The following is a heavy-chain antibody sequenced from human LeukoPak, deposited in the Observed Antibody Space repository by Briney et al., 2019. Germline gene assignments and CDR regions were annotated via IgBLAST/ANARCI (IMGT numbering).Heavy chain of an antibody. D-gene: IGHD3-10*01. CDR2: ISYDGTNK. J-gene: IGHJ4*02. CDR1: GFAFRSYA. CDR3: ASEGSYGSGSYYKPDYFDY. Sequence: PGGSLRLSCAASGFAFRSYAMHWVRQAPGKGLQWVAVISYDGTNKDYADSAKGRFTISRDNSKNTLYLHMNSLRAEDTAVYYCASEGSYGSGSYYKPDYFDYWGQGTLVTVSS. V-gene: IGHV3-30-3*01.